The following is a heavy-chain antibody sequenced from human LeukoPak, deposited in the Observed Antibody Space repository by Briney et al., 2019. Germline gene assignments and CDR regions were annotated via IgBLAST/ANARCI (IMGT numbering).Heavy chain of an antibody. Sequence: GSLRLSCAASGFTFSSYAMNWVRQPPGKGLEWIGEIYHSGSTNYNPSLKSRVTISVDKSKNQFSLKLSSVTAADTAVYYCARDRAYYDSSGYYSGYFDYWGQGTLVTVSS. CDR3: ARDRAYYDSSGYYSGYFDY. D-gene: IGHD3-22*01. V-gene: IGHV4-4*02. CDR1: GFTFSSYAM. CDR2: IYHSGST. J-gene: IGHJ4*02.